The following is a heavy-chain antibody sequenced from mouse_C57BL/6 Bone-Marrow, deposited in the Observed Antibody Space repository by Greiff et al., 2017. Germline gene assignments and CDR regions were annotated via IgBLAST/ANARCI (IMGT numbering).Heavy chain of an antibody. CDR1: GFNFTDDY. V-gene: IGHV14-4*01. CDR2: IDPENGDT. J-gene: IGHJ2*01. D-gene: IGHD1-1*01. Sequence: EVQLQQSGAELVRPGASVKLSCTASGFNFTDDYMHWVKQRPEQGLEWLGWIDPENGDTEYASKFQGKATITADTSSNTAYLQLSSRTSEDTAVYYCTTWGTTLVAPYYFDYWGQGTTLTVSS. CDR3: TTWGTTLVAPYYFDY.